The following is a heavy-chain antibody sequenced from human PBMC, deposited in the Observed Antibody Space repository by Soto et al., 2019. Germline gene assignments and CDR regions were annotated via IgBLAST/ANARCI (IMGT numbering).Heavy chain of an antibody. V-gene: IGHV4-28*01. D-gene: IGHD1-26*01. CDR3: ARHPYSGSYPYYFDY. CDR1: GYSISSSNW. Sequence: PSETLSLTCAVSGYSISSSNWWGWIRQPPGKGLEWIGYIYYSGTTYYNPSLKSRVTMSVDTSKNQFSLKLTSVTAVDTAVYYCARHPYSGSYPYYFDYWGQGTLVTVSS. J-gene: IGHJ4*02. CDR2: IYYSGTT.